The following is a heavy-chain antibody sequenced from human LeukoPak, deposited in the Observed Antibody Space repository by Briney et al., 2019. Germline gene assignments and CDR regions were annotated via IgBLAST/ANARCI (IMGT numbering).Heavy chain of an antibody. CDR3: ARQKWLGGFDM. V-gene: IGHV4-39*01. J-gene: IGHJ3*02. CDR1: GGSISSSSYY. D-gene: IGHD6-19*01. Sequence: SETLSLTCTVSGGSISSSSYYWGWIRQPPGKWLEWIGSVFHSGSTYYNPSLKSRVTISVETSRNQFSLKLTSVTAAGTTVYYCARQKWLGGFDMWGQGTMVTVSS. CDR2: VFHSGST.